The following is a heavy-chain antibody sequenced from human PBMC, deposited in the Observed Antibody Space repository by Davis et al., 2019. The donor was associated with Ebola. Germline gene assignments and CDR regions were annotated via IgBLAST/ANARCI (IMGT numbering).Heavy chain of an antibody. CDR3: ARQLPYYSYGMDV. CDR2: ISAYNGNT. V-gene: IGHV1-18*01. J-gene: IGHJ6*02. D-gene: IGHD2-2*01. Sequence: ASVKVSCKASGYTFTSYGISWVRQAPGQGLEWMGWISAYNGNTNYAQKLQGRVTMTTDTSTSTAYMELSSLRSEDTAVYYCARQLPYYSYGMDVWAKGPRSPSP. CDR1: GYTFTSYG.